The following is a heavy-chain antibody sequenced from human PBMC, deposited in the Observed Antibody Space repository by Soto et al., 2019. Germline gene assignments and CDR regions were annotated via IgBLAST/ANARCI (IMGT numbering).Heavy chain of an antibody. D-gene: IGHD2-2*01. Sequence: GGSLRLSCAASGFTFSSYAMSWVRQAPGKGLEWVSAISGSGGSTYYADSVKGRFTISRDNSKNTLYLQMNSLRAEDTAVYYCAKDRFAGCSSTSCYDSDYWGQGTLVTVSS. J-gene: IGHJ4*02. V-gene: IGHV3-23*01. CDR3: AKDRFAGCSSTSCYDSDY. CDR1: GFTFSSYA. CDR2: ISGSGGST.